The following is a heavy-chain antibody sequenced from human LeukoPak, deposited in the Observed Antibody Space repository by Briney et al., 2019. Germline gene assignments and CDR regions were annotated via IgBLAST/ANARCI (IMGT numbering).Heavy chain of an antibody. V-gene: IGHV3-23*01. J-gene: IGHJ4*02. D-gene: IGHD4-17*01. CDR2: IDRGVGNT. Sequence: PGGSLRLSCAASGFTFSRYDMSWVRQAPGKGLECVSAIDRGVGNTYYADSVKGRFTISRDNSRYTLYLQMTNLRADDTAVYYCLKKGQADDFGNPDWGQGALVTVSP. CDR3: LKKGQADDFGNPD. CDR1: GFTFSRYD.